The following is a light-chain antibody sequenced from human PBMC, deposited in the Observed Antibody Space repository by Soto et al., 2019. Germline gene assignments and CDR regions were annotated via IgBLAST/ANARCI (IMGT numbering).Light chain of an antibody. J-gene: IGKJ3*01. CDR2: DIS. CDR3: QQRVT. Sequence: EIVLTQSPGTLSLSPGETATLSSRASQSVSNYLAWFQQKPGQPPRLLIYDISKRATGIPARFSGSGSGTDFTLTISRLEPEDFAVYYCQQRVTFGPGTKVDIK. V-gene: IGKV3-11*01. CDR1: QSVSNY.